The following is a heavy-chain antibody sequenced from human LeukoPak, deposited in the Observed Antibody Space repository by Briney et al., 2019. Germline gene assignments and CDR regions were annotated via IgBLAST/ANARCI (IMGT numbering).Heavy chain of an antibody. V-gene: IGHV1-18*01. CDR1: GYTFTNYG. CDR2: ISTYDGNT. D-gene: IGHD3-3*01. Sequence: ASVKVSCKTSGYTFTNYGISWVRQAPGQGLEWMGWISTYDGNTDFVQKFQGRLIMTKDSVTNTTYMELTGLRSDDTAVYYCARDLLDFWSAPAYLDYWGQGTLVTVSS. CDR3: ARDLLDFWSAPAYLDY. J-gene: IGHJ4*02.